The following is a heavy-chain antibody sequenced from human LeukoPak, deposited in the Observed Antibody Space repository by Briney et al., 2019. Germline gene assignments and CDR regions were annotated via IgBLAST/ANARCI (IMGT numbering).Heavy chain of an antibody. CDR2: INAGNGNT. CDR1: GYTFTSYA. Sequence: ASVKVSCKASGYTFTSYAMHWVRQAPGQRLEWMGWINAGNGNTKYSQKLQGRVTITRDTSASTAYMELSSLRSEDTAVYYCARVNHDSSGYNWFDPWGQGTLVTVSS. CDR3: ARVNHDSSGYNWFDP. D-gene: IGHD3-22*01. J-gene: IGHJ5*02. V-gene: IGHV1-3*01.